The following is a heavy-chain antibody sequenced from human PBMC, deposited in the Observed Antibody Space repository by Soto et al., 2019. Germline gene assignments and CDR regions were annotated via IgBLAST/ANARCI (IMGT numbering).Heavy chain of an antibody. CDR1: GGSISSCY. V-gene: IGHV4-59*08. CDR2: IYYSGST. D-gene: IGHD5-12*01. J-gene: IGHJ6*02. CDR3: ARQYRLSYYYYYGMDV. Sequence: SETLSLTCTVSGGSISSCYWSWIRQPPGKGLEWFGFIYYSGSTNYNPSLKSRVTISVDTSKNQFSLKLSSVTAADTALYYCARQYRLSYYYYYGMDVWGQGTTVTVSS.